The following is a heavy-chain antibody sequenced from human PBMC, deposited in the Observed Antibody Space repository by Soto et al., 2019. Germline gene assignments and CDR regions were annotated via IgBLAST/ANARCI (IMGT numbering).Heavy chain of an antibody. CDR3: AKDGGSLPFDY. J-gene: IGHJ4*01. D-gene: IGHD2-15*01. CDR2: ISGSGGST. Sequence: EVQLLESGGGLVQPGGSLRVSCAASGFSFSSYAMSWVRQAPWKGLEWVSAISGSGGSTYSADSVKGRFTISRDNSKNTLYLQMHSLRAEDTAVYYCAKDGGSLPFDYGGQGTLVTVSS. CDR1: GFSFSSYA. V-gene: IGHV3-23*01.